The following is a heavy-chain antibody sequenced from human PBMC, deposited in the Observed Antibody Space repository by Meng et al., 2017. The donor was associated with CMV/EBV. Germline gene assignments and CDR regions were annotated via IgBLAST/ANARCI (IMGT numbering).Heavy chain of an antibody. J-gene: IGHJ5*02. CDR1: GGSISSSSYY. CDR2: IYYSGST. V-gene: IGHV4-39*07. CDR3: ARGVVTMIVVYDP. Sequence: QLQLQESGPGLVKPSETLSLTCTGLGGSISSSSYYWGWIRQPPGKGLEWIGSIYYSGSTYYNPSLKSRVTISVDTSKNQFSLKLSSVTAADTAVYYCARGVVTMIVVYDPWGQGTLVTVSS. D-gene: IGHD3-22*01.